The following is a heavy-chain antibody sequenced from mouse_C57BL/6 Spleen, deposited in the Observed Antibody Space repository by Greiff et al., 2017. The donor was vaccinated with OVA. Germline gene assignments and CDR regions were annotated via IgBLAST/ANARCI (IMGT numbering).Heavy chain of an antibody. CDR2: IDPSDSET. V-gene: IGHV1-52*01. CDR1: GYTFTSYW. CDR3: TRWDDYADWFSY. D-gene: IGHD2-4*01. J-gene: IGHJ3*01. Sequence: QVQLQQSGAELVRPGSSVKLSCKASGYTFTSYWMHWVKQRPIQGLEWIGDIDPSDSETNYNQKFKDKATLTVDKSSSTAYMQLSSLTSDDSAVFYCTRWDDYADWFSYWGRDSLVTFSA.